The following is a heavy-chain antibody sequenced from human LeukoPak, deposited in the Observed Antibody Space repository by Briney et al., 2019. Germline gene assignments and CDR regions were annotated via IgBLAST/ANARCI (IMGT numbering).Heavy chain of an antibody. CDR2: INPNSGGT. D-gene: IGHD2-2*01. Sequence: ASVKVSCKASVYTFTGYYMHWVRQAPGQGLEWMGRINPNSGGTNYAQKFQGRVTMTRDTSISTAYMELSRLRSDDTAVYYCAGTRPNYYYYYMDVWGKGTTVTVSS. CDR3: AGTRPNYYYYYMDV. CDR1: VYTFTGYY. J-gene: IGHJ6*03. V-gene: IGHV1-2*06.